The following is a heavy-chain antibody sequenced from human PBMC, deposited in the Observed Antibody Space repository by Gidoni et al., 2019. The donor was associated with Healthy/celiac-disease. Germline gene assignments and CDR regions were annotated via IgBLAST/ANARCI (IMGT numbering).Heavy chain of an antibody. Sequence: QVQLQQWGAGLLKPSETLSLTCAVYGGSFSGYYWGWIRQPPGKGLEWIGEINHSGSTNYNPSLKSRVTISVDTSKNQFSLKLSSVTAADTAVYYCARNAGGSCYNGINWFDPWGQGTLVTVSS. CDR1: GGSFSGYY. CDR3: ARNAGGSCYNGINWFDP. CDR2: INHSGST. D-gene: IGHD2-15*01. V-gene: IGHV4-34*01. J-gene: IGHJ5*02.